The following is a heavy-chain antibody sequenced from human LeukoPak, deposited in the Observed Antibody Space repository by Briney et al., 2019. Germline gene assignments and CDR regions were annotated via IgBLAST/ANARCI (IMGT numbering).Heavy chain of an antibody. CDR3: AKTSSPSGPQTIQLWLPYYFDY. CDR1: GGSISSYY. J-gene: IGHJ4*02. CDR2: IYHNGRT. Sequence: SETLSLTCTVSGGSISSYYWSWIRQPPGKGLDWIGFIYHNGRTDYNPSLKSRVTISADTSKNQFSLRLSSVTAADTAVYYCAKTSSPSGPQTIQLWLPYYFDYWGQGTLVTVSS. V-gene: IGHV4-59*01. D-gene: IGHD5-18*01.